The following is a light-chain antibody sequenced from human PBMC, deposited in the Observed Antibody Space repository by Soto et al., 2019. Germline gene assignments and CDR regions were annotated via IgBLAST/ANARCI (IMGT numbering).Light chain of an antibody. J-gene: IGKJ1*01. CDR3: QQYNNWPRT. Sequence: EVVMSQSPATLSVSTGERATLSCRASQSVSSNLAWYQQKPGQAPRLLIYGASSRATGIPASFSGSGSGTEFTLTISGLQSEHFAVYYCQQYNNWPRTFGQGTKVDIK. V-gene: IGKV3-15*01. CDR2: GAS. CDR1: QSVSSN.